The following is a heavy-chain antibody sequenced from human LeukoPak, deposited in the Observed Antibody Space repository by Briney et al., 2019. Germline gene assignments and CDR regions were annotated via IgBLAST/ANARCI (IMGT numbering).Heavy chain of an antibody. CDR1: GFTFSSYS. CDR2: ISSSSSYI. J-gene: IGHJ4*02. D-gene: IGHD3-3*01. V-gene: IGHV3-21*01. CDR3: ARDLIDFWSGYYYYFDH. Sequence: GGSLRLSCAASGFTFSSYSMNWVRQAPGEGLEWVSSISSSSSYIYYADSVKGRFTISRDNAKNSLYLQMNSLRAEDTAVYYCARDLIDFWSGYYYYFDHWGQGTLVTVSS.